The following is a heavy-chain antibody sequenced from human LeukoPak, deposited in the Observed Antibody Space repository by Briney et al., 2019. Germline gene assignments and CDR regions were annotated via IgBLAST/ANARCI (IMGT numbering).Heavy chain of an antibody. CDR3: ATLTDS. D-gene: IGHD3-9*01. Sequence: GGSLGLSCAASGFTFSTYGMHWVRQAPGKGLEWVAFVRYDGNDKYYTDSVKGRFTISRDNSKNTLYLQMNSLRAEDAAIYYCATLTDSWGQGTLVTVSS. CDR2: VRYDGNDK. V-gene: IGHV3-30*02. CDR1: GFTFSTYG. J-gene: IGHJ4*02.